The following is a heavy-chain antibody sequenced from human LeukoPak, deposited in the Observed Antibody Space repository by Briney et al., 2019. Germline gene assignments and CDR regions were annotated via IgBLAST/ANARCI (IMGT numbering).Heavy chain of an antibody. CDR2: IIGDSVYT. D-gene: IGHD5-12*01. CDR1: GFTFSDYY. J-gene: IGHJ4*02. CDR3: ARHSLYSGFFDF. V-gene: IGHV3-11*06. Sequence: GGSLRLSCAASGFTFSDYYMAWIRRAPGRAPEWISYIIGDSVYTKYADSVRGRFTISRDNAKSSLYLRMNSLRTEDTAVYYCARHSLYSGFFDFWGQGILVTVSS.